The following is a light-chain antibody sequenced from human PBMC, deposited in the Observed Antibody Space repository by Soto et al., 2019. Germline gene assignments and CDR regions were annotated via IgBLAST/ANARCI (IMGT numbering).Light chain of an antibody. CDR2: DAA. V-gene: IGKV3-15*01. CDR3: QQHYTRPHT. J-gene: IGKJ1*01. Sequence: EVVMTQSPATLSVSPGEGATLSCRASQSISNTLAWYQLRPGQSPRLFIYDAATTATGIPARFSGSGSGTEFTLTISSLQSEDFAVYYCQQHYTRPHTFGQGTKVEIK. CDR1: QSISNT.